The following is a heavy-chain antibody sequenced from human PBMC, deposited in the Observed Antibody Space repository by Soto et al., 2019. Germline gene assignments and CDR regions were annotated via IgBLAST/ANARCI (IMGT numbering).Heavy chain of an antibody. CDR3: ARVNGIAAAGGKGADYYYGMDV. CDR2: INSGGSAI. V-gene: IGHV3-48*01. Sequence: PGGSLRLSCAASGFTFTTYSMNWVRQAPGKGLEWLSYINSGGSAIDYADSVKGRFTISRDDAKNSLYLQMSSLRSEDTAVYYCARVNGIAAAGGKGADYYYGMDVWGQGTTVTVSS. CDR1: GFTFTTYS. J-gene: IGHJ6*02. D-gene: IGHD6-13*01.